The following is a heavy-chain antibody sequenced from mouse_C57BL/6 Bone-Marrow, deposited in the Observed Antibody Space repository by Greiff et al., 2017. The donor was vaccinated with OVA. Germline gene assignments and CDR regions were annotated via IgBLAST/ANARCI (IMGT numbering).Heavy chain of an antibody. CDR1: GFTFSDFY. CDR2: SRNKANDYTT. D-gene: IGHD4-1*01. Sequence: EVKVVESGGGLVQSGRSLRLSCATSGFTFSDFYMEWVRQAPGKGLEWIAASRNKANDYTTEYSASVKGRFIVSRDTSQSILYLQMNALRAEDTAIYYCARVMALTGTNYWGQGTTLTVSS. V-gene: IGHV7-1*01. CDR3: ARVMALTGTNY. J-gene: IGHJ2*01.